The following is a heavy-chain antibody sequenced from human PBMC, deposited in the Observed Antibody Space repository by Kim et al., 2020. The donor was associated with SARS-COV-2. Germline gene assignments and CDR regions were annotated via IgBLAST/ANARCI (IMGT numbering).Heavy chain of an antibody. J-gene: IGHJ3*02. CDR3: ARGYDYGDYFYPFGI. D-gene: IGHD4-17*01. CDR2: INPASGGT. V-gene: IGHV1-2*06. Sequence: ASVKVSCKASGYIFTTYYIHWVRHVPGRGLEWMGRINPASGGTNYPRKFQDRVSMTSDTSIGPAYLEVTSLNYDDAAVCYCARGYDYGDYFYPFGIWGQG. CDR1: GYIFTTYY.